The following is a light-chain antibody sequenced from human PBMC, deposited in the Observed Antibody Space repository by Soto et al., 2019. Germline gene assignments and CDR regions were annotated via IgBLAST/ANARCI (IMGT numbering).Light chain of an antibody. Sequence: DIQMTQSPSSLSASVGDRVTITCRASQSISSFLNWYQQKPGKAPQLLIYAASNLRSGVPSRFSGSGSGTDFTLTISSLQSEDFAVYYCQEYNSWPLTFGGGTKVEIK. CDR1: QSISSF. J-gene: IGKJ4*01. CDR3: QEYNSWPLT. V-gene: IGKV1-39*02. CDR2: AAS.